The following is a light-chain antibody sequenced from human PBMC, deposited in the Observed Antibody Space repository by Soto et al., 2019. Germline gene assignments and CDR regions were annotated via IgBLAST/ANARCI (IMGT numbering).Light chain of an antibody. CDR1: QSISSW. J-gene: IGKJ1*01. CDR2: DAS. V-gene: IGKV1-5*01. Sequence: DIQMNESPSTLSASVGYRVTITCRASQSISSWLAWYQQKPGKAPKLLIYDASSLESGVPSRFIGSGSGTEFTLTIRSLKPDDFANYYCQQYNSHLTFGQGTKVDI. CDR3: QQYNSHLT.